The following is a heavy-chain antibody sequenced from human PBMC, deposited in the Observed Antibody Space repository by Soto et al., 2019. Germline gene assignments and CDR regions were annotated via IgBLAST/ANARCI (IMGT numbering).Heavy chain of an antibody. CDR2: MKPGSGDT. J-gene: IGHJ5*01. D-gene: IGHD5-18*01. CDR3: ARMASFGSLNWFDP. Sequence: QVQLVQSGAELKKPGASVRVSCKASGYTFTNNDVTWVRQATGQGLEWMGWMKPGSGDTGYAQKFQGRVTMTRDISIATAYMELSSLRSEDTAIYYCARMASFGSLNWFDPWGQGTLVTVSS. V-gene: IGHV1-8*01. CDR1: GYTFTNND.